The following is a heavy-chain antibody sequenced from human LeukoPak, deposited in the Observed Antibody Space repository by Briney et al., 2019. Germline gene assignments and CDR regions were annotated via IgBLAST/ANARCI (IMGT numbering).Heavy chain of an antibody. Sequence: ASVKVSCKASGYTFTGYYMHWVRQAPGQGLEWMGWINPHSGATHSAQKFQGRVTMTRDTSISTDYMELSSLTSDDTAVYYCARKKVDVVSTYDYWGQGTLVTVSS. D-gene: IGHD5/OR15-5a*01. CDR3: ARKKVDVVSTYDY. CDR2: INPHSGAT. CDR1: GYTFTGYY. J-gene: IGHJ4*02. V-gene: IGHV1-2*02.